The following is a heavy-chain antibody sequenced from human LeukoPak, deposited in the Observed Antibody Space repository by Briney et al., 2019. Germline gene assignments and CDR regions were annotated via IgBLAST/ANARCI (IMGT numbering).Heavy chain of an antibody. Sequence: GGSLRLSCAASGFTFSTYAMSWVRQAPGKGLEWVSTISGWGGSTYYADSVKGRFTISRDNSKNTLYLQVNSLRAEDTAVYYCAKGGKWDVTPFDYWGQGTLVTVSS. CDR3: AKGGKWDVTPFDY. CDR2: ISGWGGST. CDR1: GFTFSTYA. J-gene: IGHJ4*02. D-gene: IGHD1-26*01. V-gene: IGHV3-23*01.